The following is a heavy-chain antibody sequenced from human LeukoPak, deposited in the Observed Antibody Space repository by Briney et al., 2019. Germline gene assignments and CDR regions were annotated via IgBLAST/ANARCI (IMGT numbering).Heavy chain of an antibody. J-gene: IGHJ4*02. D-gene: IGHD1-26*01. CDR2: ISSSTSTI. CDR3: ARPLYSGSYYEGY. V-gene: IGHV3-48*04. Sequence: GGSLRLSCAASGFTFSSYAMSWVRQAPGKGLEWVSYISSSTSTIYYADSVKGRFTISRDNAKNSLYLQMNSLRAGDTAAYYCARPLYSGSYYEGYWGQGTLVTVSS. CDR1: GFTFSSYA.